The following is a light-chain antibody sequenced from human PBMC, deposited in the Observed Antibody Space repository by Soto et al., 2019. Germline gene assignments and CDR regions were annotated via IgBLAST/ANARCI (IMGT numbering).Light chain of an antibody. J-gene: IGKJ1*01. V-gene: IGKV1-5*03. CDR1: QSIENR. Sequence: DIQMTQSPSTLSASVGDRVTITCRASQSIENRLAWYQQKPGKSPKLFILKESTLEIGVPSRFSGSGSGTEFTLSISSLQPYDFATYFCQQYESFPRTFGQGTKVENK. CDR2: KES. CDR3: QQYESFPRT.